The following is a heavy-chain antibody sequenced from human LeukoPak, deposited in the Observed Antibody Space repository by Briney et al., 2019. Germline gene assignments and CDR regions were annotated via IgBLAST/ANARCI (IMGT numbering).Heavy chain of an antibody. Sequence: SETLSLTCTVSGGSISSSSYYWGWIRQPPGKGLEWIGSIYYSGSTNYNPSLKSRVTISVDTSKNQFSLKLSSVTAADTAVYYCARDPDYGSGSYPDYWGQGTLVTVSS. CDR2: IYYSGST. J-gene: IGHJ4*02. V-gene: IGHV4-39*07. CDR1: GGSISSSSYY. CDR3: ARDPDYGSGSYPDY. D-gene: IGHD3-10*01.